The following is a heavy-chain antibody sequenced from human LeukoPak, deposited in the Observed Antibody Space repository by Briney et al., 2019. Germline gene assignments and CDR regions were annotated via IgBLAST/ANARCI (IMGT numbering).Heavy chain of an antibody. Sequence: GGSLRLSCAASGFTFDDYAMHWVRQAPGKGLEWVSGISWNSGSIGYADSVKGRFTVSRDNAKDTLYLQMNSLRAEDTAVYYCARGNYYGMDVWGQGTTVTVSS. CDR1: GFTFDDYA. V-gene: IGHV3-9*01. CDR2: ISWNSGSI. J-gene: IGHJ6*02. CDR3: ARGNYYGMDV.